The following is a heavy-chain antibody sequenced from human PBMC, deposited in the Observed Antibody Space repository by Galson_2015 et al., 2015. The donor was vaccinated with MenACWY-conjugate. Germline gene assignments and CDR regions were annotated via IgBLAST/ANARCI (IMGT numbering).Heavy chain of an antibody. J-gene: IGHJ4*02. V-gene: IGHV3-48*04. CDR1: GFTFNSYS. D-gene: IGHD1-26*01. CDR2: ISSSSTI. CDR3: ARDARVGETLTPGH. Sequence: SLRLSCAASGFTFNSYSMSWVRQAPGKGLEWVSYISSSSTIYYADSVEGRFTISRDNAKNSLYLQMNSLRAEDTAVYYCARDARVGETLTPGHWGQGSLVTVSS.